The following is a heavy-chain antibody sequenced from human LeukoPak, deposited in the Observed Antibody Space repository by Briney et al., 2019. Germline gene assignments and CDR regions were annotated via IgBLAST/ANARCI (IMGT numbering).Heavy chain of an antibody. V-gene: IGHV4-4*07. CDR2: LYTSGRT. J-gene: IGHJ3*02. CDR1: GGSISSYY. CDR3: ARDHLVSGSYGTLFGDAFYI. Sequence: SETLYLILTVPGGSISSYYWSWIRQPAGKGVEGIGRLYTSGRTNYILSLKSRVTMSVDTSKNQFSLKRSSVTAADTAVYYCARDHLVSGSYGTLFGDAFYIWGQGTMVTVSS. D-gene: IGHD1-26*01.